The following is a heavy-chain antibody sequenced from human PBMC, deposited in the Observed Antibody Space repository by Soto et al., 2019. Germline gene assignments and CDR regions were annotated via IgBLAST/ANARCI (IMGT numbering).Heavy chain of an antibody. J-gene: IGHJ6*03. CDR1: GYTFTSYG. V-gene: IGHV1-18*01. CDR2: ISAYNGNT. Sequence: ASVKVSCKASGYTFTSYGISWVRQAPGQGLEWMGWISAYNGNTNYAQKLQGRVTMTTDTSTSPAYMELRSLRSDDTAVYYCARDRCSSTSCYSPQGYYYYYMDVWGKGTTVTVSS. D-gene: IGHD2-2*01. CDR3: ARDRCSSTSCYSPQGYYYYYMDV.